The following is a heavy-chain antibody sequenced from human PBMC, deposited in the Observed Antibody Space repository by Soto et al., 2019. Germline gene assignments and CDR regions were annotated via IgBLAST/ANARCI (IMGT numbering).Heavy chain of an antibody. Sequence: QAQLVQSGAEVKKPGASVKVSCKASGYTFTIYEIYWVRQAPGQKLEWMGWINVGNGNTKYSQKFQGRVTITRDTSASTAYMELCVLTYEEPAVYYCARHYHGLGVWGKGTTVTVSS. D-gene: IGHD3-10*01. CDR2: INVGNGNT. CDR3: ARHYHGLGV. J-gene: IGHJ6*04. V-gene: IGHV1-3*01. CDR1: GYTFTIYE.